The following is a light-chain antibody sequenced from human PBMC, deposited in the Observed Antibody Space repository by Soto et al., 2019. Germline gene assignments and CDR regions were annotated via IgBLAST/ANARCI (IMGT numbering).Light chain of an antibody. CDR3: QTWGSGTVV. CDR1: SGHISYA. V-gene: IGLV4-69*01. CDR2: LNRDGSH. J-gene: IGLJ2*01. Sequence: QLVLTQSPSASASLGASVKRTCTLSSGHISYAIAWHQQQPEKGPRYLMKLNRDGSHSKGDGIPDRFSGSSSGAERYLTISSLQSEDEADYYCQTWGSGTVVFGGGTKLTVL.